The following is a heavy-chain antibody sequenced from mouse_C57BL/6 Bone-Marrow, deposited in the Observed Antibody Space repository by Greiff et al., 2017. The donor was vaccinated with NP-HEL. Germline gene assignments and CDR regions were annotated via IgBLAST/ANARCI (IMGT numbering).Heavy chain of an antibody. J-gene: IGHJ1*03. CDR2: IWTGGGT. CDR1: GFSLTSYA. Sequence: QVQLQQSGPGLVAPSQSLSITCTVSGFSLTSYAISWVRQPPGKGLEWLGVIWTGGGTNYNSALKSRLSISNDNSKSQVFLKMNSLQTDDTARYYCARGRLRRHGYFDVWGTGTTVTVSS. CDR3: ARGRLRRHGYFDV. V-gene: IGHV2-9-1*01. D-gene: IGHD2-4*01.